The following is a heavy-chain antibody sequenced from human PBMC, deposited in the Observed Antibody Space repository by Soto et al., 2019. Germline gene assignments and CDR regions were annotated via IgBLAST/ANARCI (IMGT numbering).Heavy chain of an antibody. CDR3: ARHASAVGYKSQYYFDY. J-gene: IGHJ4*02. CDR2: IYYSGST. CDR1: GGSISSSSYY. Sequence: SETLSLTCTVSGGSISSSSYYWGWIRQPPGKGLEWIGSIYYSGSTYYNPSLKSRVTISVDTSKNQFSLKLSSVTAADTAVHYCARHASAVGYKSQYYFDYWGQGTLVTVSS. D-gene: IGHD5-12*01. V-gene: IGHV4-39*01.